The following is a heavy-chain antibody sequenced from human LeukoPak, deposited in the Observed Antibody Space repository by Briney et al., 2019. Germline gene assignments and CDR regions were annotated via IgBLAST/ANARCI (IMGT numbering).Heavy chain of an antibody. V-gene: IGHV3-53*01. Sequence: GGSLRLSCAVSGLTVTDNYMSWVRQAPGKGLEWVSVIYPDGSTYHADSVKGRFTISRDNSKNTLFLQMNTLRADDTAVYHCARPTPVYGDYDYWGQGTLVTVSS. CDR2: IYPDGST. J-gene: IGHJ4*02. CDR3: ARPTPVYGDYDY. CDR1: GLTVTDNY. D-gene: IGHD4-17*01.